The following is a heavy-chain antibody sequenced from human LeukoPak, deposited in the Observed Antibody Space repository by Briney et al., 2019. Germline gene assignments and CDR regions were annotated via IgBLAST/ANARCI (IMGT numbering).Heavy chain of an antibody. CDR2: IYSGGST. CDR3: ARDRFATVKDY. J-gene: IGHJ4*02. D-gene: IGHD4-17*01. Sequence: PGGSLRLSCAASGFTVSSNYMSWVRQAPGKGLEWVSVIYSGGSTYYADSVKGRFTISRDNSKNTLYLQMNSLRAEDTAVYYCARDRFATVKDYWGQGTLVTVSS. V-gene: IGHV3-53*01. CDR1: GFTVSSNY.